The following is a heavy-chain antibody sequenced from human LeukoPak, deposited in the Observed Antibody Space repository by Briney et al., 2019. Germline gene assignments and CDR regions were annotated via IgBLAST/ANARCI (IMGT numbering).Heavy chain of an antibody. CDR1: GFPFSSHW. J-gene: IGHJ4*02. CDR3: ARSEHSSSSFDY. Sequence: GGPLRLSCAASGFPFSSHWMNWVRQAPGKGLEWVSYISSSSTHIYYADSVKGRFTISRDNARNSLYLQMNSLRAEDTAIYYCARSEHSSSSFDYWGQGTLVTVSS. D-gene: IGHD6-6*01. V-gene: IGHV3-21*01. CDR2: ISSSSTHI.